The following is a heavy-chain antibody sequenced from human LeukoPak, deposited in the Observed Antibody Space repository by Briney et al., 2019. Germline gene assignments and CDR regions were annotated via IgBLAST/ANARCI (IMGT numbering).Heavy chain of an antibody. CDR2: ISPHRI. CDR1: GGSFSGYY. CDR3: AGDSYSSIGYF. Sequence: PSETLSLTCVMYGGSFSGYYWSWIRQSPGKGLEWIGEISPHRIKYNPSLKSRVTISLDTTKDQFSLFLSSVTAADAAVYFCAGDSYSSIGYFWSQGTLVTVSS. D-gene: IGHD2-2*01. V-gene: IGHV4-34*01. J-gene: IGHJ4*02.